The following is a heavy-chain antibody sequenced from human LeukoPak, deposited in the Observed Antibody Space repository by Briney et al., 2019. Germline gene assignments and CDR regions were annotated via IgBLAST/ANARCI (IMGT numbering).Heavy chain of an antibody. V-gene: IGHV3-48*01. D-gene: IGHD2-15*01. J-gene: IGHJ4*02. CDR2: ISSTSGDV. CDR1: GFSFSRFG. CDR3: AQKGGTDH. Sequence: GGSLRLSCVASGFSFSRFGMNWVRQAPGKALEWVSHISSTSGDVYYADSVKGRFTISRDNAKNSLYLQTNSLRVEDTAIYYCAQKGGTDHWGQGTLVTVSS.